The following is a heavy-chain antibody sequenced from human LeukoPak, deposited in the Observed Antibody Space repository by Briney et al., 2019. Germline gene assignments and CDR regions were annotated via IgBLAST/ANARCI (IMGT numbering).Heavy chain of an antibody. D-gene: IGHD4-17*01. CDR2: ISSSGGTI. J-gene: IGHJ4*02. CDR3: ARDPPPDYGDYFDY. Sequence: PGGSLRLSCAASGFTFSSYEMNWVRQAPGKGLEWVSYISSSGGTIYYADSVKGRFTISRDNAKNSLYLQMNSLRAEDTAVYYCARDPPPDYGDYFDYWGQGTLVTVSS. CDR1: GFTFSSYE. V-gene: IGHV3-48*03.